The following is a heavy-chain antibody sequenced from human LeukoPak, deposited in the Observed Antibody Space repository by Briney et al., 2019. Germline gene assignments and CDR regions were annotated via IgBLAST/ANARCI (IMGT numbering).Heavy chain of an antibody. CDR2: IKQDGSEK. V-gene: IGHV3-7*01. D-gene: IGHD2-15*01. J-gene: IGHJ4*02. CDR3: ARGHCSGATCYSSLYDY. CDR1: GFTFSSYY. Sequence: GGSLGLSCAASGFTFSSYYMSWVRQAPGKGLEWVANIKQDGSEKYYADSVQGRFTISRDNAKNSLYLQMNSLRVEDTAVYYCARGHCSGATCYSSLYDYWGLGTLVTVSS.